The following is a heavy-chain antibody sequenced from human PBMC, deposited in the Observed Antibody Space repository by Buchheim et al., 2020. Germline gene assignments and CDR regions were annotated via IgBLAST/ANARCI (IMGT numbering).Heavy chain of an antibody. CDR1: GGSISSYY. D-gene: IGHD3-10*01. CDR2: IYYIGST. V-gene: IGHV4-59*01. CDR3: ARDRSRGSGSQYYYYYGMDV. J-gene: IGHJ6*02. Sequence: QVQLQESGPGLVKPSETLSLTCTVSGGSISSYYWSWIRQPPGKGLEWIGYIYYIGSTTHNPSLKSRVTISVDTSKNQFYLKLSSVTAADTAVYYCARDRSRGSGSQYYYYYGMDVWGQGTT.